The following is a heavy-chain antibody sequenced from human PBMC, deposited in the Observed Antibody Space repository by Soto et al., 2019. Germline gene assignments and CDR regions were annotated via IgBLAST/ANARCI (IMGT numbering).Heavy chain of an antibody. Sequence: PSETLSLTCTVSGGSISGSHYHWGWIRQPPGKGLEWIGSIHYSGRVFYKSSLLGRVTISVDTSKNQFSLDLNSVTATDTAVYYCAREENCTDGICYSEYFQRWGQGTLVTVSS. CDR2: IHYSGRV. D-gene: IGHD2-15*01. CDR1: GGSISGSHYH. J-gene: IGHJ1*01. CDR3: AREENCTDGICYSEYFQR. V-gene: IGHV4-39*02.